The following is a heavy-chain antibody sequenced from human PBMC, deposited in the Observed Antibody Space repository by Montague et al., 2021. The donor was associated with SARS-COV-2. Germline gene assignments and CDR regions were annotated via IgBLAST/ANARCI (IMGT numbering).Heavy chain of an antibody. CDR1: GFTFSSYA. D-gene: IGHD6-13*01. V-gene: IGHV3-30-3*01. CDR2: ISYDGSNK. CDR3: ARDVFPPSSWPAEYFQH. J-gene: IGHJ1*01. Sequence: SLRLSCAASGFTFSSYAMHWVRQAPGKGLEWVAVISYDGSNKYYADPVKGRFTISRDNSKNTLYLQMNSLRAEDTAVYYCARDVFPPSSWPAEYFQHWGQGTLVTVSS.